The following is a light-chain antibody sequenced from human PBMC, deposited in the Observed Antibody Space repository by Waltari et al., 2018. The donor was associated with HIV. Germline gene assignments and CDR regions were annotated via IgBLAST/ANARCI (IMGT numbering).Light chain of an antibody. CDR3: YSTDSSDWV. Sequence: SEDLTPPPSLSVSPGPAARPTCSVDALPDTYSYWYQQKSGQAPVLVIYEDSKRPSGIPERFSGSSSGTMATLTISGAQVEDEADYYCYSTDSSDWVFGGGTKLTVL. J-gene: IGLJ3*02. CDR1: ALPDTY. V-gene: IGLV3-10*01. CDR2: EDS.